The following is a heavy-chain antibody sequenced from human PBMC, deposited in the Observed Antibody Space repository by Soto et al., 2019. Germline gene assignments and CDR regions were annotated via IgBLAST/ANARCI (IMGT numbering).Heavy chain of an antibody. CDR3: PRGYSYGYLRFDP. J-gene: IGHJ5*02. Sequence: GGSLRLSCAASGFTFSSYAMSWVRQAPGKGLEWVSAISGSGGSTYYADSVKGRFTISRDNSKNTLYLQMNSLRAEDTAVYYCPRGYSYGYLRFDPWGQGTLVTVSS. CDR1: GFTFSSYA. D-gene: IGHD5-18*01. CDR2: ISGSGGST. V-gene: IGHV3-23*01.